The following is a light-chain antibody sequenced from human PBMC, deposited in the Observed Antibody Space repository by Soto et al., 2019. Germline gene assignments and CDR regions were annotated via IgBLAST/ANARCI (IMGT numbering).Light chain of an antibody. CDR2: GAS. Sequence: DIVLTHSPATLSLSPGERAALSCGASQSVSNNYLAWYQQKPGQAPRLLIYGASNRATGIPDRFSGSGSGTDFTLTISRLEPEDFAVYYCQQYGSSGTFGQGTKVDIK. V-gene: IGKV3-20*01. CDR1: QSVSNNY. CDR3: QQYGSSGT. J-gene: IGKJ1*01.